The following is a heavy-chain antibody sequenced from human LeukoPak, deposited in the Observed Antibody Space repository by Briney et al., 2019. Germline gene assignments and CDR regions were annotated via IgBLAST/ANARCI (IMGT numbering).Heavy chain of an antibody. J-gene: IGHJ4*02. D-gene: IGHD6-19*01. V-gene: IGHV3-74*01. CDR3: ARDLAVAGANYYFDY. Sequence: PGGSLRLSCAVSGFTFSIYWIHWVRQAPGKGLVWVSRINTDGSSTSYADSVKGRFTISRDNAKNTVYLQMNSLRAEDTAVYFCARDLAVAGANYYFDYWGQGTLVTVSS. CDR1: GFTFSIYW. CDR2: INTDGSST.